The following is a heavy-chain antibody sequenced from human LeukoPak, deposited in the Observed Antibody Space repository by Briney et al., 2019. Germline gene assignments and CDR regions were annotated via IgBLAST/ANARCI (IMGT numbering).Heavy chain of an antibody. J-gene: IGHJ6*03. V-gene: IGHV1-2*02. D-gene: IGHD3-10*01. Sequence: ASVTVSCTASGYTFTGYYMHWVRQAPGQGLEWMGWINPNSGGTNYAQKFQGRVTMTRDTSISTAYMELSRLRSDDTAVYYCARDRGDYRTYYYYYYMDVWGKGTTVTVSS. CDR3: ARDRGDYRTYYYYYYMDV. CDR1: GYTFTGYY. CDR2: INPNSGGT.